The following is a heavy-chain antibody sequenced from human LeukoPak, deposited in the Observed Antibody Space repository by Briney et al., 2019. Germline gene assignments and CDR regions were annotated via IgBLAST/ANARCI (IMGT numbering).Heavy chain of an antibody. V-gene: IGHV1-18*01. J-gene: IGHJ4*02. CDR1: GYTFTSYG. CDR2: ISAYNGNT. CDR3: ARDEGWGYCSSTSCPHDY. D-gene: IGHD2-2*01. Sequence: ASVKVSCKASGYTFTSYGISWVRQAPGQGLKWMGWISAYNGNTNYAQKLQGRVTMTTDTSTSTAYMELRSLRSDDTAVHYCARDEGWGYCSSTSCPHDYWGQGTLVTVSS.